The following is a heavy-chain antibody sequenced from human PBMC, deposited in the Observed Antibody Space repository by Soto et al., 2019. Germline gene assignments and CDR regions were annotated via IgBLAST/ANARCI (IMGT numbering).Heavy chain of an antibody. CDR1: GFSFTTYA. CDR2: ISGSGGNT. J-gene: IGHJ4*02. D-gene: IGHD3-22*01. CDR3: AKGSTLYYEYQYYCHS. V-gene: IGHV3-23*01. Sequence: DVQLLESGGGQVQPGGSLRLSCAASGFSFTTYAMSWVRQAPGKGLEWVSGISGSGGNTYYAESVKGRFTISRDNSQKTLFLQMNNLRAEDTAVYYCAKGSTLYYEYQYYCHSWGQGTLVTVSS.